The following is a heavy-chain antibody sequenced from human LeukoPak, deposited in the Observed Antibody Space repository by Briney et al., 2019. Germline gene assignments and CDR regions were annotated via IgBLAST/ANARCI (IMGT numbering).Heavy chain of an antibody. V-gene: IGHV4-31*03. CDR2: IYHSGTT. Sequence: SETLPLTCTVSGDSMTWGGYYWSWVRQHPGKGLEWVGFIYHSGTTFYNPSLESRATISVDTSQSQFSLKLTSVTAADTAVYYCARAVDYRNYFDYWGQGALVTVSS. CDR3: ARAVDYRNYFDY. D-gene: IGHD4-11*01. J-gene: IGHJ4*02. CDR1: GDSMTWGGYY.